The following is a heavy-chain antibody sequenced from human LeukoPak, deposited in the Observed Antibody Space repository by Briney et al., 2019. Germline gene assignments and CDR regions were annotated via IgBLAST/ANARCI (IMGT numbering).Heavy chain of an antibody. Sequence: GESLKISCAASGFTFSSYSMHWVRQAPGKGLEWLSVISYDGSSKYFADSVKGRFTISRDNSENTLYLQLNSLRVEDTAVYSCARDRFWSRDYKSGGPLHYFDYWGLGTLVTVSS. V-gene: IGHV3-30-3*01. CDR2: ISYDGSSK. D-gene: IGHD3-10*01. CDR3: ARDRFWSRDYKSGGPLHYFDY. J-gene: IGHJ4*02. CDR1: GFTFSSYS.